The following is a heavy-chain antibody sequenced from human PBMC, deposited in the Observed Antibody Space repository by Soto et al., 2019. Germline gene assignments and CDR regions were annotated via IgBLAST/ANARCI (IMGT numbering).Heavy chain of an antibody. V-gene: IGHV1-18*01. CDR1: NYLFGAFG. Sequence: QVRLVQSGAEVKNPGASVKVSCQASNYLFGAFGISWVRQAPGQGLEWMGWITPYNGNTHYAEKFQDRVTMTADKSTTTAYMEVRRLTSDDTAVYFCARISARRNDFDVWGQGTLVTVSS. CDR2: ITPYNGNT. CDR3: ARISARRNDFDV. J-gene: IGHJ3*01.